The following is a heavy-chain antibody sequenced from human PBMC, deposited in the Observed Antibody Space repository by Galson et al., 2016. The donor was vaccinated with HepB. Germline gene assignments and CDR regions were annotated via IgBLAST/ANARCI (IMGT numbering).Heavy chain of an antibody. V-gene: IGHV3-11*03. CDR2: ISTLATSS. CDR3: ARRGGDFYGMDV. Sequence: SLRLSCAASGFSFSDYFMAWIRQAPGKGLEWVSYISTLATSSNLADSLRGRFIMSRDNARKLLFMELTNVTVEDTATYYCARRGGDFYGMDVWGPGTTVIVSS. J-gene: IGHJ6*02. CDR1: GFSFSDYF. D-gene: IGHD3-16*01.